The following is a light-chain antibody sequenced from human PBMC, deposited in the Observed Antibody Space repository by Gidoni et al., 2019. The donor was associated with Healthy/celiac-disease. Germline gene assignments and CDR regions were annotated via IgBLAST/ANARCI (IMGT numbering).Light chain of an antibody. CDR3: QQSYSTPYT. CDR2: AAS. Sequence: DMQMTQSPSSLSASVGDRVTITCRASQSISSYLNWYQQKPGKAPKLLIYAASSLQSGVPSRFSGRGSGTDFTLTISSLQPEDFATYYCQQSYSTPYTFXQXTKLEIK. J-gene: IGKJ2*01. CDR1: QSISSY. V-gene: IGKV1-39*01.